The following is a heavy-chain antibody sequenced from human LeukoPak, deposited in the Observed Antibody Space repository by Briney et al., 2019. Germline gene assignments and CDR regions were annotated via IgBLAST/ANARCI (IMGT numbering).Heavy chain of an antibody. Sequence: SVKVSCKASGGTFSSYAISWVRQAPGQGLEWMGGIIPIFGTANYAQKFQGRVTITADESTSTAYMELSSLRSEDTAVYYCASSYCGGDCYPGYYYYYGWTSGAKGPRSPSP. CDR1: GGTFSSYA. D-gene: IGHD2-21*02. V-gene: IGHV1-69*13. J-gene: IGHJ6*02. CDR2: IIPIFGTA. CDR3: ASSYCGGDCYPGYYYYYGWTS.